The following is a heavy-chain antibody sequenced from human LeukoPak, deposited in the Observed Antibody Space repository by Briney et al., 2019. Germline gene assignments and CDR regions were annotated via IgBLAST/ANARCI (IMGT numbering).Heavy chain of an antibody. CDR3: ARVNSGYGGY. D-gene: IGHD5-12*01. CDR1: GRSFSGYY. J-gene: IGHJ4*02. CDR2: INHSGST. V-gene: IGHV4-34*01. Sequence: SETLSLTCAVYGRSFSGYYWSWIRQPPGKGLEWIGEINHSGSTNYNPSLKSRVTISVDTSKNQFSLKLSSVTAADTAVYYCARVNSGYGGYWGQGTLVTVSS.